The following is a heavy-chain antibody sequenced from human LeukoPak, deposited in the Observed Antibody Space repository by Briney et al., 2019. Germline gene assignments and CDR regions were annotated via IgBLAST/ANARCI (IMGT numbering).Heavy chain of an antibody. V-gene: IGHV4-59*03. Sequence: SETLSLTCTVSGGFISSYYWSWLRQPPGKGLEWIGNINYSWDTNYNPSLRSRVTILVDKSRNQFSLRLNSVTAADTAVYYCARNGPHYYDKSGYLDSWGQGTLVTVSS. CDR1: GGFISSYY. CDR3: ARNGPHYYDKSGYLDS. J-gene: IGHJ4*02. D-gene: IGHD3-22*01. CDR2: INYSWDT.